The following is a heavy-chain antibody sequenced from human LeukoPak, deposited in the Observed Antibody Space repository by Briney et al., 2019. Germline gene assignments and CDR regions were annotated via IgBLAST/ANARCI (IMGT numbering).Heavy chain of an antibody. Sequence: PSETLSLTCAVYGGSFSGYYWSWIRQPPGKGLEWIGEINHSGSANYNPSLKSRVTISVDTSKNQFSLTLTSVTAADTAVYYCVRDRVLGAFDIWGQGTMVTVSS. CDR2: INHSGSA. D-gene: IGHD3-16*01. V-gene: IGHV4-34*01. CDR3: VRDRVLGAFDI. J-gene: IGHJ3*02. CDR1: GGSFSGYY.